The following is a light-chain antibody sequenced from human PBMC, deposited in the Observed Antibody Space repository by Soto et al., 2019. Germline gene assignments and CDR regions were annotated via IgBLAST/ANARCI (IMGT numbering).Light chain of an antibody. Sequence: QSALTQPASVSGSPGQSITISCTGTSSDVGGYNYVSWYQQHPGKAPKLMIYDVSNRPSGVSNRFSGSKSGNTASLTISGLQAEDEAAYYCSSYTRSSPYVFGTGTKLTVL. V-gene: IGLV2-14*01. CDR1: SSDVGGYNY. J-gene: IGLJ1*01. CDR3: SSYTRSSPYV. CDR2: DVS.